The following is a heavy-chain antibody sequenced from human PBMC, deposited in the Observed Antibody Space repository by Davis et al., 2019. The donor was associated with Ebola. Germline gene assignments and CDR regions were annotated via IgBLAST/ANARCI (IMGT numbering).Heavy chain of an antibody. D-gene: IGHD3-10*01. J-gene: IGHJ2*01. CDR1: GGSFRSYY. Sequence: LRPPCTVPGGSFRSYYWRWHRQPPGKGLVWIGHIYYIGSNNYNPSLRSRVTISVDTSKNQISLKLTSVTAADTAVYYCARLGYYYGAGTYGYFDLWGRGTLVTGS. CDR2: IYYIGSN. V-gene: IGHV4-59*08. CDR3: ARLGYYYGAGTYGYFDL.